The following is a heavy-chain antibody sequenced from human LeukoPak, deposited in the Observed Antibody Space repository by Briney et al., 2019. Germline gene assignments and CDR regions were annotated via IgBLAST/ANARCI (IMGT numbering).Heavy chain of an antibody. CDR3: ARGSRDGYKAGPFDY. Sequence: GASVKVSCKASGYTFTGYYMHWVRQAPGQGLEWMGWINPNSGGTNYAQKFQGRVTITTDESTSTAYMELSSLRSEDTAVYYCARGSRDGYKAGPFDYWGQGTLVTVSS. D-gene: IGHD5-24*01. CDR1: GYTFTGYY. J-gene: IGHJ4*02. V-gene: IGHV1-2*02. CDR2: INPNSGGT.